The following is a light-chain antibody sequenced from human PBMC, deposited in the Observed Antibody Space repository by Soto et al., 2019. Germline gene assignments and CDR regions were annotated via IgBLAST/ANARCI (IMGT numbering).Light chain of an antibody. Sequence: QYVLTQPPSASGTPGQRVTISCSGSSSNIGINAVNWYQQLPGTAPKLLMYDNNQRPSGVPDRVSGSKSGTSASLAISGLQSEDEADYYCASWDDSLHGILFGTGTKVTVL. CDR3: ASWDDSLHGIL. CDR1: SSNIGINA. V-gene: IGLV1-44*01. CDR2: DNN. J-gene: IGLJ1*01.